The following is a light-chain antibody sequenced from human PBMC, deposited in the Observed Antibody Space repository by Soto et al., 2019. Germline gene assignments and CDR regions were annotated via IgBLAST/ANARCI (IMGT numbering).Light chain of an antibody. CDR2: AVS. J-gene: IGKJ1*01. V-gene: IGKV3-20*01. CDR1: ETVSEDQ. CDR3: QQYGSSRWT. Sequence: EILLTQSPGTLSLSPGQRATLSCRTRETVSEDQLAWYQQKPGQAPRLVIFAVSIRAPGIQDRFSGSGSGTDFTLTINRLEREDFAVYDCQQYGSSRWTVGQGTKVEI.